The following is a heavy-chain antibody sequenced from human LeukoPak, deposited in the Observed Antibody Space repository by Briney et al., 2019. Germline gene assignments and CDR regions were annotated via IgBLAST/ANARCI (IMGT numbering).Heavy chain of an antibody. CDR1: GFTFSSYG. V-gene: IGHV3-30*19. CDR2: ISNDERNK. J-gene: IGHJ4*02. CDR3: ARPSPPGDGYNPCDY. Sequence: GGSLRLSCAASGFTFSSYGMHWVRQAPGKGLEWVAVISNDERNKYYTDSMKGRFTISRDSSKSTVYLQMNSLRPEDTAVYYCARPSPPGDGYNPCDYWGPGALVIVSS. D-gene: IGHD5-24*01.